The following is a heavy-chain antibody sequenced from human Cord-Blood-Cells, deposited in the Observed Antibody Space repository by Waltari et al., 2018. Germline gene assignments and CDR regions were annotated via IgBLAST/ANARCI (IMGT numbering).Heavy chain of an antibody. J-gene: IGHJ4*02. CDR1: GFTFSSYG. D-gene: IGHD6-6*01. V-gene: IGHV3-33*01. CDR2: IWYDGSNK. Sequence: QVQLVESGGGVVQPGRSLRLSCAASGFTFSSYGMHWVRQAPGKGLEWVAVIWYDGSNKYYADSVKGRFTISRDNSKNTLYLQMNSLRAEDTAVYYCARDPRPSHSSSLDYWGQGTLVTVSS. CDR3: ARDPRPSHSSSLDY.